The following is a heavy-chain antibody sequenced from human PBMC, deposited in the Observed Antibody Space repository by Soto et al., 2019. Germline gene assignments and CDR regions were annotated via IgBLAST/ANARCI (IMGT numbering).Heavy chain of an antibody. Sequence: EVQLLESGGGLVQPGGSLRLSCAASGFTFSSYGMSWVRQAPGKGLEWVSAISVSGGSTYYADSVKGRFTISRDNSKNALDLQMKSRRAEDTAVYYCAKGSGGSWFSSWGQGTLVTVSS. V-gene: IGHV3-23*01. CDR3: AKGSGGSWFSS. CDR1: GFTFSSYG. J-gene: IGHJ4*02. CDR2: ISVSGGST. D-gene: IGHD6-13*01.